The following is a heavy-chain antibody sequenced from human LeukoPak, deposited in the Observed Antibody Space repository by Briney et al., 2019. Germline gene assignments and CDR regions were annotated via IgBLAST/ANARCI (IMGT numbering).Heavy chain of an antibody. V-gene: IGHV3-23*01. CDR2: ISGSGGYT. J-gene: IGHJ3*02. CDR3: AKAFGPRRYCSENRCDFALDAFHI. CDR1: KFTFSTFS. D-gene: IGHD2-15*01. Sequence: PGGSLRLSCAASKFTFSTFSMSWVRQAPGKGLEWVSSISGSGGYTYYADSVKGRFTISRDNSKNTLFLQMNSLRAEDTAVYYCAKAFGPRRYCSENRCDFALDAFHIWGQGTMVTVSS.